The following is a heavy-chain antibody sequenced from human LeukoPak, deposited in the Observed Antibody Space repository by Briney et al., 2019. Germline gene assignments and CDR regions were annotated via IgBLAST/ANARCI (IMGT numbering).Heavy chain of an antibody. D-gene: IGHD4-17*01. CDR2: IYYSGST. CDR1: GGSISSSSYY. V-gene: IGHV4-39*01. Sequence: PSETLSLTCTVSGGSISSSSYYWGWIRQPPGKGLEWTGSIYYSGSTYYNPSLRSRVTISVDTSKNQVSLKLSSVTAADTAVYYCAMTVSRYYGMDVWGQGTTVTVSS. J-gene: IGHJ6*02. CDR3: AMTVSRYYGMDV.